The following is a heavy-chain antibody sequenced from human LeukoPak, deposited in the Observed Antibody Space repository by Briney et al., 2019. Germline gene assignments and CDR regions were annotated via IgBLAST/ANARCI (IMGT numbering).Heavy chain of an antibody. CDR1: GYTFANYD. Sequence: ASVKVSCNASGYTFANYDINWVRQATGQGLEWMGWINPHSGATRYAEKFQGRVNMTRDTSISTAYMELSSLRSEDTAVYYCARGELARRWGQGTLVTVSS. CDR3: ARGELARR. D-gene: IGHD1-7*01. V-gene: IGHV1-8*01. J-gene: IGHJ4*02. CDR2: INPHSGAT.